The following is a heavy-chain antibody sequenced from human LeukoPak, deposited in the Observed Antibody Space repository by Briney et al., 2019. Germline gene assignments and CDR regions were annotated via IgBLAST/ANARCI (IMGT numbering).Heavy chain of an antibody. CDR2: ISWNSGSI. D-gene: IGHD3-22*01. CDR3: AKGGYYYDSSGYYAQYFQH. J-gene: IGHJ1*01. V-gene: IGHV3-9*01. CDR1: GFTFGDYA. Sequence: PGRSLRLSCAASGFTFGDYAMHWVRQAPGKGLEWVSGISWNSGSIGYADSVKGRFTISRDNAKNSLYLQMNSLRAEDTALYYCAKGGYYYDSSGYYAQYFQHWGQGTLVTVSS.